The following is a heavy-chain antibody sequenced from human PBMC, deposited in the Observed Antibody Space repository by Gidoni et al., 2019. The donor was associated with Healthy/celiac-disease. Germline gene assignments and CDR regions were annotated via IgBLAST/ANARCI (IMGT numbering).Heavy chain of an antibody. CDR3: ARRGALLWFEAFDY. D-gene: IGHD3-10*01. V-gene: IGHV4-39*01. Sequence: QLQLQETGRGLGKPWETLSLTRTVSGGSLSSSSYYWSWIRQRPGKGLEWIGRIYYSGSTYYNPSLKSQVTISVDTSKNQFSLKLSSVTAADTAVYYCARRGALLWFEAFDYWGQGTLVTVSS. J-gene: IGHJ4*02. CDR2: IYYSGST. CDR1: GGSLSSSSYY.